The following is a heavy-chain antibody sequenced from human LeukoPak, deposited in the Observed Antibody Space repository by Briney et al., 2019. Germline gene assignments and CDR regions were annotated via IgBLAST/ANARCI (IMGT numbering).Heavy chain of an antibody. Sequence: PGGSLRLSCAASGFTFKYFAMNWVRQAPGKGLEWVATVTGSATSTYYADSVKGRFTISRDNSNNTLYLQMISLRAEDTAAYYCAKSNRAGTSYLDYWGQGILVTVSS. CDR1: GFTFKYFA. D-gene: IGHD1-7*01. CDR3: AKSNRAGTSYLDY. CDR2: VTGSATST. J-gene: IGHJ4*02. V-gene: IGHV3-23*01.